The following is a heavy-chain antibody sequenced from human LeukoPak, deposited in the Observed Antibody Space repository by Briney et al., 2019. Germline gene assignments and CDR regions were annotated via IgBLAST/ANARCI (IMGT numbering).Heavy chain of an antibody. J-gene: IGHJ4*02. V-gene: IGHV3-23*01. CDR1: GFTFSSCA. CDR3: AKSAHEAAVAATAFDD. Sequence: GGSLRLSCAASGFTFSSCAMSWVRQAPGKGPEWVSGISGSGGTTDYADSVKGRFTISRDNSKNTLYLQMHSLRAEDTAVYYCAKSAHEAAVAATAFDDWGQGTLVTVSS. CDR2: ISGSGGTT. D-gene: IGHD6-19*01.